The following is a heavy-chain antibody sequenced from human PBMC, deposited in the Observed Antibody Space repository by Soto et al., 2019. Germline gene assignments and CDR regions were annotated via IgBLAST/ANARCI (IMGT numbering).Heavy chain of an antibody. CDR2: ISAYNGNT. D-gene: IGHD5-18*01. CDR1: GYTFTSYG. Sequence: ASVKVSCKASGYTFTSYGISWVRHAPGQGLEWMGWISAYNGNTNYAQKLQGRVTMTTDTSTSTAYMELRSLRSDDTAVYYCARDPAPWIQLWLRGAFDIWGQGTMVTVSS. V-gene: IGHV1-18*01. J-gene: IGHJ3*02. CDR3: ARDPAPWIQLWLRGAFDI.